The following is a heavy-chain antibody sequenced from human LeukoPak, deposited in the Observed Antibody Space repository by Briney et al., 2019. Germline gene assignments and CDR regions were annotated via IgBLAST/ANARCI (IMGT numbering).Heavy chain of an antibody. Sequence: PGGSLRLSCAASGFTFSSFEMNWVRQAPGGGLEWISCISGGGSPICYADSVKGRFTISRDNAKNSLYLEMNSLRAEDTAVYYCARGFRHTAMFLDYWGQGTPVTVSS. CDR1: GFTFSSFE. CDR3: ARGFRHTAMFLDY. CDR2: ISGGGSPI. D-gene: IGHD5-18*01. V-gene: IGHV3-48*03. J-gene: IGHJ4*02.